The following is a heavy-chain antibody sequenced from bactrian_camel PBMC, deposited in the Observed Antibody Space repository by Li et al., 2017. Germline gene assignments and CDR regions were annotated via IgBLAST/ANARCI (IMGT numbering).Heavy chain of an antibody. Sequence: VQLVESGGGLVQPGGSLTLSWAASGFTFSNNWMHWVRQAPGKGLEWVSTIYTGDGRTKSADSVKGRFTMSRDNAENMLYLQMNSLETEDAAVYYCAAGDVSLYNYWGQGTQVTVS. D-gene: IGHD3*01. J-gene: IGHJ4*01. CDR3: AAGDVSLYNY. CDR2: IYTGDGRT. V-gene: IGHV3S1*01. CDR1: GFTFSNNW.